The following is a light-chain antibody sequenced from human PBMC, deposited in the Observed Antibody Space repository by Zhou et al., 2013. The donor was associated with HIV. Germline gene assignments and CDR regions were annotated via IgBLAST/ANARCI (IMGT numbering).Light chain of an antibody. V-gene: IGKV1-39*01. CDR3: QQLHSYPYT. CDR2: AAS. Sequence: DIQLTQSPSSLSASVGDRVTISCRASESITSHLNWFQQKPGKPPKLLIYAASNLQKGVPSRFSGSGSGTDFTLTISSLQPEDFAAYYCQQLHSYPYTFGQGTRVEIK. CDR1: ESITSH. J-gene: IGKJ2*01.